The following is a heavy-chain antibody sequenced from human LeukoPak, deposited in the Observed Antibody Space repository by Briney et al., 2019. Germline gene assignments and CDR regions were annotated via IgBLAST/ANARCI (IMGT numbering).Heavy chain of an antibody. V-gene: IGHV1-69*13. CDR1: GGTFSSYA. Sequence: SVKVSCKASGGTFSSYAISWVRQAPGQGLEWMGGIIPIFGTANYAQKFQGRVTITADESTSTAYMELSSLRSEDTAVYYCASTIFGVVIQPYFDYWGQGSLVTVSS. CDR2: IIPIFGTA. J-gene: IGHJ4*02. D-gene: IGHD3-3*01. CDR3: ASTIFGVVIQPYFDY.